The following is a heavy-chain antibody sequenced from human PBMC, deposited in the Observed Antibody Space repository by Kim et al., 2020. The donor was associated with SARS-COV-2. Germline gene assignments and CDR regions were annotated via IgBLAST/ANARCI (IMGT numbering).Heavy chain of an antibody. Sequence: GGSLRLSCAASGFTFSSYGMHWVRQAPGKGLEWVAVISYDGSNKYYADSVKGRFTISRDNSKNTLYLQMNSLRAEDTAVYYCAKDTSGGDAFDIWGQGTMVTVSS. V-gene: IGHV3-30*18. CDR3: AKDTSGGDAFDI. D-gene: IGHD2-15*01. J-gene: IGHJ3*02. CDR1: GFTFSSYG. CDR2: ISYDGSNK.